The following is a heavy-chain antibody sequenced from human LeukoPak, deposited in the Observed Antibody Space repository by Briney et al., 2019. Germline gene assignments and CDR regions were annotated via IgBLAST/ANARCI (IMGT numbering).Heavy chain of an antibody. CDR1: GFTFSSYG. J-gene: IGHJ6*03. CDR3: ARVPYYDFWSGYLDV. Sequence: GGSLRLSCAASGFTFSSYGMSWVRQAPGKGLEWVSAISGSGASTYYADSVKGRFTISRDNAKNSLYLQMNSLRAEDTAVYYCARVPYYDFWSGYLDVWGKGTTVTVSS. V-gene: IGHV3-23*01. CDR2: ISGSGAST. D-gene: IGHD3-3*01.